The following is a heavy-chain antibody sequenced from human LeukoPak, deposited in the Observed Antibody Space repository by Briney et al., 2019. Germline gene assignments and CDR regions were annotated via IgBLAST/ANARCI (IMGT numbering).Heavy chain of an antibody. D-gene: IGHD3-9*01. CDR2: ISGSGGST. Sequence: GGSLRLSCAASGFTFSSYAMSWVRQAPGKGLEWVSPISGSGGSTYYADSVKGRFTISRDNSKNTLYLQMDSLRAEDTAVYYCAKVQITYDILTGYYNYWGQGTLVTVSS. J-gene: IGHJ4*02. V-gene: IGHV3-23*01. CDR3: AKVQITYDILTGYYNY. CDR1: GFTFSSYA.